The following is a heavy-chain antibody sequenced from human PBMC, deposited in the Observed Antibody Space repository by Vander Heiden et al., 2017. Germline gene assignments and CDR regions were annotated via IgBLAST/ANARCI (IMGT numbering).Heavy chain of an antibody. CDR2: ISGRGTST. CDR1: GFTFSSYA. CDR3: ATTGTPIDY. V-gene: IGHV3-23*01. Sequence: EVQLLESGGGLVHPGGSLRLSCAASGFTFSSYAMTWVRQAPGKGLEWVSAISGRGTSTYYADSVKGRFTISRDNSQNTLYLQMNSLRAEDTAGYYCATTGTPIDYWGQGTLVTVSS. J-gene: IGHJ4*02. D-gene: IGHD1-1*01.